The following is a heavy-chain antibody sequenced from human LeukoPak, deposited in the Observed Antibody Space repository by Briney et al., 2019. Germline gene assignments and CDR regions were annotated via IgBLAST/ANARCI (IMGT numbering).Heavy chain of an antibody. CDR3: AKGGGSTYGPFDH. CDR1: GFTFSSYG. V-gene: IGHV3-30*02. Sequence: PGGSLRLSCAASGFTFSSYGMHWVRQAPGKGLEWVAFIHYDGSNQYYAESVKGRFTISRDNSRNTLDLQINRLRGDDTAVYFCAKGGGSTYGPFDHWGQGTLVTVSS. D-gene: IGHD3-10*01. CDR2: IHYDGSNQ. J-gene: IGHJ5*02.